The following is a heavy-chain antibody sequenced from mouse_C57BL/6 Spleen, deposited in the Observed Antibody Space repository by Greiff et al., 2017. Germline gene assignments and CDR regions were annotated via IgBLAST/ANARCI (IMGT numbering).Heavy chain of an antibody. CDR2: IYPGGGYT. V-gene: IGHV1-63*01. CDR1: GYTFTNYW. CDR3: ARDGYYGSTLDY. Sequence: QVQLKESGAELVRPGTSVKMSCKASGYTFTNYWIGWAKQRPGHGLEWIGDIYPGGGYTNYNEKFKGKATLTAAKSSSPAYMQFSSLTSEDSAIYYCARDGYYGSTLDYWGQGTTRTVSS. D-gene: IGHD1-1*01. J-gene: IGHJ2*01.